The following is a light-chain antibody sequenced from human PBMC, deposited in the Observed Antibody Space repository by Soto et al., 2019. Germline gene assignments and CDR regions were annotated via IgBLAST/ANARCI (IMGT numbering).Light chain of an antibody. J-gene: IGLJ2*01. Sequence: NFMLTQPHSVSESPGKTVTISCTGSSGSIASNYVQWYQQRPGSAPTTVIYEDNQRPSGVPDRFSGSIDSSSNSASLTISGLKTEDEYDYYCQSYDSSNVVFGGGTKLTVL. CDR2: EDN. CDR3: QSYDSSNVV. CDR1: SGSIASNY. V-gene: IGLV6-57*02.